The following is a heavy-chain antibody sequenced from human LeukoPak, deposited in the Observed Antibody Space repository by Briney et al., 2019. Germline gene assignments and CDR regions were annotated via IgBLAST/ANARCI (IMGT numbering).Heavy chain of an antibody. J-gene: IGHJ4*02. CDR3: ARSPSPYSSGWYFDY. D-gene: IGHD6-19*01. V-gene: IGHV6-1*01. CDR1: GDSVSINSAA. Sequence: SQTLSLTCAISGDSVSINSAAWNWIRQSPSRGLEWLGRTYQRSKWYNDYAVSVKSRIAINPDISKNQFSLQLNSVTPEDTAVYYCARSPSPYSSGWYFDYWGQGTLVTVSS. CDR2: TYQRSKWYN.